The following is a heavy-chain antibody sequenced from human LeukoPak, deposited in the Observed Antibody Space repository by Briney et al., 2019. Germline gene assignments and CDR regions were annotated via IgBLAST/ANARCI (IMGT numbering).Heavy chain of an antibody. J-gene: IGHJ4*02. CDR3: ARDRRSFKGVILYYFDY. CDR1: GFTFSSYA. D-gene: IGHD3-16*02. Sequence: PGRSLRLSCAASGFTFSSYAMHWVRQAPGKGLEWVAVISYDGSNKYYADSVKGRFTISRDNSKNTLYLQMNSLRAEDTAVYYCARDRRSFKGVILYYFDYWGQGTLVTVSS. V-gene: IGHV3-30*04. CDR2: ISYDGSNK.